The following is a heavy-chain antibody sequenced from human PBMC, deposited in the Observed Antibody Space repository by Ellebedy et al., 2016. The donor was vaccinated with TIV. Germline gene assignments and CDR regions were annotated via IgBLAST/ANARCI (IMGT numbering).Heavy chain of an antibody. CDR2: VYYTGTT. Sequence: SETLSLTCTVSGGSIGTFYWNWIRQPPGKGLEWIGYVYYTGTTNYNPSLRSRVTMSVDTSENQFSLKLSSVTAADTAVYYCAEGRSGWYYFDYWGQGTLVTVSS. D-gene: IGHD6-19*01. V-gene: IGHV4-59*12. CDR1: GGSIGTFY. CDR3: AEGRSGWYYFDY. J-gene: IGHJ4*02.